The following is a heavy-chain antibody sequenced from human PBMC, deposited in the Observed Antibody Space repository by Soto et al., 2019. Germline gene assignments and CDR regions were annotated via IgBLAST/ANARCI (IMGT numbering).Heavy chain of an antibody. CDR1: GYTFTSYY. D-gene: IGHD6-13*01. CDR3: ARAIRLAAAPRDYYYYGMDV. Sequence: EASVKVSCKASGYTFTSYYMHWVRRAPGQGLEWMGIINPSGGSTSYAQKFQGRVTMTRDTSTSTVYMELSSLRSEDTAVYYCARAIRLAAAPRDYYYYGMDVWGQGTTVTVSS. CDR2: INPSGGST. J-gene: IGHJ6*02. V-gene: IGHV1-46*01.